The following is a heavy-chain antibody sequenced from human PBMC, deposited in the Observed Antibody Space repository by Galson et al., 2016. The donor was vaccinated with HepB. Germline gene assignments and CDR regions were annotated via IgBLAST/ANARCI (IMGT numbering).Heavy chain of an antibody. D-gene: IGHD3-10*01. CDR2: IYYSGST. CDR1: GGSISRSSYY. CDR3: ARDRSSGSGSFGY. J-gene: IGHJ4*02. Sequence: ETLSLTCTVSGGSISRSSYYWGWIRQPPGKGLEWIGSIYYSGSTYYNPSLKSRVTISVDTSKNQFSLKLSSVTAADTAVYFCARDRSSGSGSFGYWGQGTLVTVSS. V-gene: IGHV4-39*07.